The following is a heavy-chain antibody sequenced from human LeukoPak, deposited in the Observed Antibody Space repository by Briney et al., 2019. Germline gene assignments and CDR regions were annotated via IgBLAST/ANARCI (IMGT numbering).Heavy chain of an antibody. CDR1: GGTFSSYA. V-gene: IGHV1-69*04. Sequence: SVKVSCKASGGTFSSYAISWVRQAPGQGFGWMGRIIPILGIANYAQKFQGRVTITADKSTSTAYMGLSSLRSEDTAVYYCARDRAPEFRAFDIWGQGTMVTVSS. CDR2: IIPILGIA. CDR3: ARDRAPEFRAFDI. J-gene: IGHJ3*02. D-gene: IGHD3-10*01.